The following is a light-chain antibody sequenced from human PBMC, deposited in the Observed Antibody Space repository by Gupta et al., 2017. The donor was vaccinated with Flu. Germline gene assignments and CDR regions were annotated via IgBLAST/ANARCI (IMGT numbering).Light chain of an antibody. CDR1: QSVSSSY. CDR3: QQDLRT. V-gene: IGKV3D-7*01. CDR2: GAS. J-gene: IGKJ1*01. Sequence: EIVMTQSPATLSLSPGERATLSCRASQSVSSSYLSWYQQKPGQAPRLLIYGASTRATGIPARFSGSGSGTDFTLTISSLQPEDFAVYYCQQDLRTFGQGTKVEIK.